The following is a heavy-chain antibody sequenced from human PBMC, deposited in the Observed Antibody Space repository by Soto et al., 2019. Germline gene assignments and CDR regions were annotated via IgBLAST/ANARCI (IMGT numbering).Heavy chain of an antibody. V-gene: IGHV1-69*01. CDR3: ARDGGYDSSGYYSYFDY. D-gene: IGHD3-22*01. CDR1: GGTFSSYA. CDR2: IIPIFGTA. Sequence: QVQLVQSGAEVKKPGSSVKVSCKASGGTFSSYAISWVRQAPGQGLEWMGGIIPIFGTANYAQKFQGRVPITADESTSTAYMELSSLRSEDTAVYYCARDGGYDSSGYYSYFDYWGQGTLVTVSS. J-gene: IGHJ4*02.